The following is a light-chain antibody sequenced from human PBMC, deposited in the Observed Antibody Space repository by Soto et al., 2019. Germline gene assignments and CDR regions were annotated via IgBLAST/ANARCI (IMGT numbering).Light chain of an antibody. V-gene: IGKV3-20*01. J-gene: IGKJ5*01. CDR1: QSVSSSY. CDR2: GAS. CDR3: QQYGSSPIT. Sequence: EIVLTQSPGTLSLSPGERSTLSCMAIQSVSSSYLAWYQQKPGQALRLLIYGASSRATGITDRFSGSGSGTDFTLTISRLEPEDFAVYYCQQYGSSPITVGQVTRLDIK.